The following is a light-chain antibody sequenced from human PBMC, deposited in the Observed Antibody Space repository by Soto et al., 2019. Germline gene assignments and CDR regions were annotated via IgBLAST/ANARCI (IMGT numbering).Light chain of an antibody. CDR1: TSDIGGYNY. J-gene: IGLJ2*01. Sequence: LTQPPSASGSPGQSITISCTGTTSDIGGYNYVSWYQQHPGSAPKLIIHEVNKRPSGVPDRFSGSKSGNTASLTVTGLQAEDEADYYCSSYAGSNILVFGEGTKVTVL. CDR2: EVN. CDR3: SSYAGSNILV. V-gene: IGLV2-8*01.